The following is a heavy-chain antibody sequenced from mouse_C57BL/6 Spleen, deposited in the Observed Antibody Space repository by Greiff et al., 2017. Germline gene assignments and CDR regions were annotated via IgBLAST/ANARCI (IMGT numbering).Heavy chain of an antibody. D-gene: IGHD3-1*01. CDR1: GYTFTSYW. J-gene: IGHJ2*01. V-gene: IGHV1-69*01. CDR3: ARGARATLDV. Sequence: QVQLKQPGAELVMPGASVKLSCKASGYTFTSYWMHWVKQRPGQGLEWIGEIDPSDSYTNYNQKFKGKFTLTVDKSSSTAYMQLSSLTSEDSAVYYCARGARATLDVWGTGTTLTVSS. CDR2: IDPSDSYT.